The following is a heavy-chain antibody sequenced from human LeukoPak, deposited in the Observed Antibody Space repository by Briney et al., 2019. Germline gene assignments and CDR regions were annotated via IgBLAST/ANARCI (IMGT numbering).Heavy chain of an antibody. D-gene: IGHD4-17*01. CDR1: GFTFRSYS. CDR2: ITSGSGPI. J-gene: IGHJ4*02. CDR3: ARRAYGDDSFDY. Sequence: GGSLRLSCAASGFTFRSYSMNWVRQAPGKGLEWISYITSGSGPIYYAGSVKGRFTISRDNAKNSLYLQMNSLRDEDTAVYYCARRAYGDDSFDYWGQGTLVTVSS. V-gene: IGHV3-48*02.